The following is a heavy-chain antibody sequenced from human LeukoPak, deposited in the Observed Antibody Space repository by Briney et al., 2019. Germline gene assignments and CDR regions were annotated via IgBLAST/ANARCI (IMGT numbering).Heavy chain of an antibody. V-gene: IGHV4-61*02. CDR3: ARGSITTAIDP. CDR1: GVSISSGSYY. D-gene: IGHD2-21*02. J-gene: IGHJ5*02. Sequence: PSQTLSLTCTVSGVSISSGSYYWRWIRQPAGKGLEWIGRIYTSGSTNYNPSLKSRVTISVDTSKSQFSLKLSSVTAADTAVYYCARGSITTAIDPWGQGTLVTVSS. CDR2: IYTSGST.